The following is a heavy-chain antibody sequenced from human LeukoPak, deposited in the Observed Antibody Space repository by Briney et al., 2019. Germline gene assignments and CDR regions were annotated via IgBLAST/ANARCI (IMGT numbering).Heavy chain of an antibody. CDR2: IYTSGST. CDR1: GGSISGYY. V-gene: IGHV4-4*07. D-gene: IGHD3-9*01. CDR3: ARGRADYDIFTGFYYNCFDP. Sequence: SETLSLTCTVSGGSISGYYWSWIRQPAGKGLEWIGHIYTSGSTNYNPSLKSRVTMSVDTSKNQFSLKLSSVTAADTAVYYCARGRADYDIFTGFYYNCFDPWGQGTLVTVSS. J-gene: IGHJ5*02.